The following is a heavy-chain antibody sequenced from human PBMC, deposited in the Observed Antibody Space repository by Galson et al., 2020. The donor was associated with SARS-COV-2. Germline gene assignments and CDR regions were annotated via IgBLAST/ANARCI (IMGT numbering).Heavy chain of an antibody. CDR2: ISYDGSNK. CDR3: AKAWAHYYDSSGYLVDY. Sequence: TGGSLRLSCAASGFTFSSYGMHWVRQAPGKGLEWVAVISYDGSNKYYADSVTGRFTISRDNSKNTLYLQMNSLRAEDTAVYYCAKAWAHYYDSSGYLVDYWGQGTLVTVSS. J-gene: IGHJ4*02. D-gene: IGHD3-22*01. CDR1: GFTFSSYG. V-gene: IGHV3-30*18.